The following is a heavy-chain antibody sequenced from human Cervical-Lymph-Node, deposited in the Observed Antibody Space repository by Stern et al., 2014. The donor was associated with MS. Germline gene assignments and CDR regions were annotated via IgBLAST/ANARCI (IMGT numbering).Heavy chain of an antibody. J-gene: IGHJ5*02. V-gene: IGHV5-51*01. CDR2: IYPGDSKT. CDR1: GYTFAFYW. D-gene: IGHD3-22*01. Sequence: EMQLVESGAEVKKPGESVKISCKGSGYTFAFYWIAWVRQMPGKGLEWMGIIYPGDSKTTYSPSFEGQVTFSADESLSTASLHWNSLKPSDPAIYYCARLVNFNYFDPWGQGPLVTAPS. CDR3: ARLVNFNYFDP.